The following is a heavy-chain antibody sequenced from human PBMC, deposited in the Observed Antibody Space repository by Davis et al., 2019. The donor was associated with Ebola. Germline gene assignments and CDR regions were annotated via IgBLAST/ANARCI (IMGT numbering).Heavy chain of an antibody. V-gene: IGHV3-74*01. Sequence: GESLKISCAASGFTFSSYWMHWVRQAPGKGLVWVSRINSDGSSTSYADSVKGRFTISRDNAKNTLYLQMNSLRAEDTAVYYCARGRRYSYGPPRYWGQGTLVTVSS. CDR1: GFTFSSYW. D-gene: IGHD5-18*01. CDR2: INSDGSST. CDR3: ARGRRYSYGPPRY. J-gene: IGHJ4*02.